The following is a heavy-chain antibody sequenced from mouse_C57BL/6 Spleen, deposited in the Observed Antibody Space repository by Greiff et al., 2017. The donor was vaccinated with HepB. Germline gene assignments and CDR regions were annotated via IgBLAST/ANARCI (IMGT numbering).Heavy chain of an antibody. V-gene: IGHV1-50*01. D-gene: IGHD1-2*01. CDR3: ARARRLFY. Sequence: QVQLQQPGAELVKPGASVKLSCKASGYTFTSYWMQWVKQRPGQGLEWIGEIDPSDSYTNYNQKFKGKATLTVDTSSSTAYMQLSSLTSEDSAVYYCARARRLFYWGQGTSVTVSS. J-gene: IGHJ4*01. CDR1: GYTFTSYW. CDR2: IDPSDSYT.